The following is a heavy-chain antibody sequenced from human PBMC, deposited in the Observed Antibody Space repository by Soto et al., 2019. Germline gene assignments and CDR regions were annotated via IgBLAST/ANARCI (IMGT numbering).Heavy chain of an antibody. D-gene: IGHD5-12*01. Sequence: PGGSLRLSCVAPGLIFSNYAMSWVRQAPGKGLEWVSGISGSGGSPHYADSAKGRFTISRDNSKNTLFLQMNTLRAEDTAVYYCARALPTIQDYYYGMDVWGQGTTVTVSS. CDR1: GLIFSNYA. CDR2: ISGSGGSP. V-gene: IGHV3-23*01. J-gene: IGHJ6*02. CDR3: ARALPTIQDYYYGMDV.